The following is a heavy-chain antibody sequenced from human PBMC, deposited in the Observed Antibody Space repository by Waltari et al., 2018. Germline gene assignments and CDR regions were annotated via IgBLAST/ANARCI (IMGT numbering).Heavy chain of an antibody. CDR2: IYYSGST. J-gene: IGHJ5*02. D-gene: IGHD3-3*01. Sequence: QVQLQESGPGLVKPSETLSLTCTVSGGSISSYYWSWIRQPPGKGLEWIGYIYYSGSTNYTPSLKSRVTISVDTSKNQFSLKLSSVTAADTAVYYCARDRFGNDFWSGYWGWFDPWGQGTLVTVSS. V-gene: IGHV4-59*01. CDR3: ARDRFGNDFWSGYWGWFDP. CDR1: GGSISSYY.